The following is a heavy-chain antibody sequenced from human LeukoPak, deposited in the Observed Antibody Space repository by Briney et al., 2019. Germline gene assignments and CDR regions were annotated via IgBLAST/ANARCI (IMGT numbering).Heavy chain of an antibody. V-gene: IGHV3-33*06. J-gene: IGHJ4*02. D-gene: IGHD6-19*01. CDR2: MWYDGSYK. CDR1: GFTFSSYG. Sequence: PGRSLRLSCAASGFTFSSYGMHWVRQAPGKGLEWVAVMWYDGSYKYYADSVKGRFTISRDNSKNTLYLQMNSLRAEDTAVYYCAKDTPSRSSGWDRWGQGTLVIVST. CDR3: AKDTPSRSSGWDR.